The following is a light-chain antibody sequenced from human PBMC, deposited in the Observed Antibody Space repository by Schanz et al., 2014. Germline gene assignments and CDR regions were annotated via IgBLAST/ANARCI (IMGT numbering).Light chain of an antibody. Sequence: QSVLTQPPSVSGAPGQRVTISCTGNSSNIGAGYDVHWYQQLPGTAPKLLIYGDNNRPSGVPDRFSGSKSGTSASLAITGLQAEDEADYYCQSYDSSLSGSVFGGGTQLTVL. CDR3: QSYDSSLSGSV. CDR1: SSNIGAGYD. CDR2: GDN. J-gene: IGLJ7*01. V-gene: IGLV1-40*01.